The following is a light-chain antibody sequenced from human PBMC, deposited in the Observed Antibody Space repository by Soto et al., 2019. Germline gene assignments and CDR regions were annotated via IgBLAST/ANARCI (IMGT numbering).Light chain of an antibody. CDR1: QSVSSNF. Sequence: TELTQSPGNLSMSPGERTPLSCRASQSVSSNFLAWYQQKPGQAPRRLMYGASSRATGIPDRFSGSGSGTDFTLTISRLEPEDFSVYYCQQYGSSPWTFGQGTKVDIK. V-gene: IGKV3-20*01. CDR3: QQYGSSPWT. J-gene: IGKJ1*01. CDR2: GAS.